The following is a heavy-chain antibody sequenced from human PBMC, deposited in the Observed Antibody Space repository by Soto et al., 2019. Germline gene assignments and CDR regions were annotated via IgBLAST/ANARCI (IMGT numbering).Heavy chain of an antibody. CDR1: GYTFTSYD. J-gene: IGHJ6*02. Sequence: ASVKVSCKASGYTFTSYDITWVRQATGQGLEWMGWMSPASGNTGYAQKFQGRVTMTGNTAIGTAIKELSSLTSDDTAVYYFARGTTVTPGGIIRSYYYNMDVWGQGTTVTVSS. CDR3: ARGTTVTPGGIIRSYYYNMDV. D-gene: IGHD4-17*01. V-gene: IGHV1-8*01. CDR2: MSPASGNT.